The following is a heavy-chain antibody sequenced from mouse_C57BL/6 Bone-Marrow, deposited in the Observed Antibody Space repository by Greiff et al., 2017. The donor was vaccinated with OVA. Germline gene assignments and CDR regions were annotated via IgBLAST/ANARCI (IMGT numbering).Heavy chain of an antibody. CDR2: IDPSDSYT. V-gene: IGHV1-59*01. Sequence: VQLQQSGAELVKPGTSVKLSCKASGYTFTSYWMHWVKQRPGQGLEWIGVIDPSDSYTNYNQKFKGKATLTVDTSSSTAYMQLRSLTSDDAAVYYCARLLRSWFAYWGQGTLVTVSA. D-gene: IGHD1-1*01. J-gene: IGHJ3*01. CDR3: ARLLRSWFAY. CDR1: GYTFTSYW.